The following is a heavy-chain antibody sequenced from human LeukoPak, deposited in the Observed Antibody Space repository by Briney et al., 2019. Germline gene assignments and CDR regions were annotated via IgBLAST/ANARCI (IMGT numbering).Heavy chain of an antibody. Sequence: GGSLRLSCAASGFTFSSYWMSWVRQAPGKGLEWVANIKQDGSEKYYVDSVKGRFTISRDNAKNSLYLQMDSLRAEDTAVYYCARDSRSYYDFWSGYYSGAANWFDPWGQGTLVTVSS. D-gene: IGHD3-3*01. V-gene: IGHV3-7*01. CDR3: ARDSRSYYDFWSGYYSGAANWFDP. CDR2: IKQDGSEK. J-gene: IGHJ5*02. CDR1: GFTFSSYW.